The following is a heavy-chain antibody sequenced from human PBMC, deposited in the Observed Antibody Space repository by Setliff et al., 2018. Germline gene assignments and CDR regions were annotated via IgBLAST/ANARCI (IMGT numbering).Heavy chain of an antibody. J-gene: IGHJ4*02. D-gene: IGHD2-15*01. V-gene: IGHV1-69*05. CDR1: GGTFTNYG. CDR2: TIPLFGTT. Sequence: ASVKVSCKASGGTFTNYGVSWVRQAPGQGLEWMGGTIPLFGTTDYAQKFQGRVTMTTDTSTSTAYMELRSLRSDDTAVYYCARDRPEVVIDAARALFDYWGQGALVTVSS. CDR3: ARDRPEVVIDAARALFDY.